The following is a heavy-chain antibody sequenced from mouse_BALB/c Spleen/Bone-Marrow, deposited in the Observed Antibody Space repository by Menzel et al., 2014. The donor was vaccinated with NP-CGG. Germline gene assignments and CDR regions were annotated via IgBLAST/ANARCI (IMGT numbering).Heavy chain of an antibody. D-gene: IGHD2-4*01. CDR3: ASVYDYGRGYAMDY. V-gene: IGHV1-80*01. Sequence: QVQLQQSGAELVRSGSSVKISCKASGYAFSNYGMNWVKQRPEQGLEWIGQIYPGDGDTNYNGKFKGRVTLTADKSSSTAYMQLSSLTSEDSAVYFCASVYDYGRGYAMDYWGQGTSVTVSS. CDR2: IYPGDGDT. CDR1: GYAFSNYG. J-gene: IGHJ4*01.